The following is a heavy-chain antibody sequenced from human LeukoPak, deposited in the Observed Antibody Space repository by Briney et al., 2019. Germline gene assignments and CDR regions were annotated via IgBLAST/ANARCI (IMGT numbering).Heavy chain of an antibody. CDR3: ARRTGGYYGSGTNFDY. V-gene: IGHV5-51*01. CDR2: IYPGDSDT. D-gene: IGHD3-10*01. Sequence: GESLKISCKGSGYSFTSCWIGWVRQMPGKGLEWMGIIYPGDSDTRYSPSFQGQVTISADKSISTAYLQWSSLKASDTAMYYCARRTGGYYGSGTNFDYWGQGTLVTVSS. CDR1: GYSFTSCW. J-gene: IGHJ4*02.